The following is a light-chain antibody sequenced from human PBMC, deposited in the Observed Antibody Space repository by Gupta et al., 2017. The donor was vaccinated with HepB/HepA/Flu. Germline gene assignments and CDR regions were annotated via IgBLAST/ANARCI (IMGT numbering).Light chain of an antibody. CDR2: KAS. J-gene: IGKJ1*01. CDR1: QSISNW. V-gene: IGKV1-5*03. Sequence: DIQMTQSPSTLSASVGDRVTITCRASQSISNWLAWFQQKPGKAPKLLISKASSLQSGVPSRFSGSGSGTEFTLTISGLQADDFATYYCQQYSNYWTFGQGTKGE. CDR3: QQYSNYWT.